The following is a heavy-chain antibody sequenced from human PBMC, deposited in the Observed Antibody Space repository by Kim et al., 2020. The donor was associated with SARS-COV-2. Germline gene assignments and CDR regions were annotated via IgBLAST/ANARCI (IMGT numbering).Heavy chain of an antibody. Sequence: GGSLRLSCAASGFTFSRYAMSWVRQAPGKGLEWVSGISGSGGTTNYADSVKGRFTISRDNSKNTLYLQMHSLRVEDTAVYYCAKEMGVAGGSGCFEHWGQGTLDTVSS. J-gene: IGHJ1*01. CDR2: ISGSGGTT. D-gene: IGHD6-13*01. V-gene: IGHV3-23*01. CDR3: AKEMGVAGGSGCFEH. CDR1: GFTFSRYA.